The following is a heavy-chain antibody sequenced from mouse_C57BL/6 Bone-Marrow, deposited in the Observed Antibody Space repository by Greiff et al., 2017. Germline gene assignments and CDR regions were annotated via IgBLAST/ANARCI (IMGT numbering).Heavy chain of an antibody. CDR3: TWETAQVDFDY. D-gene: IGHD3-2*02. Sequence: EVQLQQSGAELVRPGASVKLSCTASGFNIKDDYMHWVKQRPEQGLEWIGWIDPENGDTAYASKFQGKATITADTYSNTAYLQLSSLTSEDTAVYYWTWETAQVDFDYWGQGTTLTVSS. J-gene: IGHJ2*01. CDR2: IDPENGDT. V-gene: IGHV14-4*01. CDR1: GFNIKDDY.